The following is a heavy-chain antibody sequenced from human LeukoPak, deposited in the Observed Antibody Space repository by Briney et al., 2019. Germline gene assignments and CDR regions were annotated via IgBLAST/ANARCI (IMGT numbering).Heavy chain of an antibody. CDR1: GFTFTTFG. D-gene: IGHD5-24*01. CDR3: ANINYNDDD. Sequence: LAGRSLRLSCAASGFTFTTFGIHWVRQAPGKGLEWVAAIALGGTHKYYTDSVKGRFTISRDNSNNMIYLQMTSLRGEDSALYYCANINYNDDDWGQGTLVTITS. CDR2: IALGGTHK. V-gene: IGHV3-30*18. J-gene: IGHJ4*02.